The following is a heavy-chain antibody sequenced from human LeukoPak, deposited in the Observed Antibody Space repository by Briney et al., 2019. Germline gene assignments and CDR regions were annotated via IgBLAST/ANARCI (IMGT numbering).Heavy chain of an antibody. Sequence: QPVGSLRLSCAVSGFTSSNYWMSWVRQAPGKGLEWVAVISYDGSNKYYADSVKGRFTISRDNAKNTLYLQMNSLRAEDTAVYYCARRSSSSGNDAFDIWGQGTMVTVSS. V-gene: IGHV3-30-3*01. D-gene: IGHD6-6*01. J-gene: IGHJ3*02. CDR1: GFTSSNYW. CDR2: ISYDGSNK. CDR3: ARRSSSSGNDAFDI.